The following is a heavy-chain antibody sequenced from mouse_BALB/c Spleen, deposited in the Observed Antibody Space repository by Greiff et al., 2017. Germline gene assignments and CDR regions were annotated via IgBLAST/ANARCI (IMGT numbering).Heavy chain of an antibody. J-gene: IGHJ2*01. CDR3: ARNAQLNYFDY. V-gene: IGHV1-54*01. CDR1: GYAFTNYL. D-gene: IGHD3-2*02. Sequence: VQLQQSGAELVRPGTSVKVSCKASGYAFTNYLIEWVKQRPGQGLEWIGVINPGSGGTNYNEKFKGKATLTADKSSSTAYMQLSSLTSDDSAVYFCARNAQLNYFDYGGKGTTLTVAS. CDR2: INPGSGGT.